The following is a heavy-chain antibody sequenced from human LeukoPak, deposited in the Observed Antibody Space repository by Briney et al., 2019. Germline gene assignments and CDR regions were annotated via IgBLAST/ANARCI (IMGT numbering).Heavy chain of an antibody. CDR1: GGSISSYY. V-gene: IGHV4-4*09. CDR3: ASTGYSSGWGNSN. J-gene: IGHJ4*02. CDR2: IYTSGST. D-gene: IGHD6-19*01. Sequence: PSKTLSLTCTVSGGSISSYYWSWIRQPPGKGLEWIGYIYTSGSTNYNPSLKSRVTISVDTSKNQFSLKLSSVTAADTAVYYCASTGYSSGWGNSNWGQGTLVTVSS.